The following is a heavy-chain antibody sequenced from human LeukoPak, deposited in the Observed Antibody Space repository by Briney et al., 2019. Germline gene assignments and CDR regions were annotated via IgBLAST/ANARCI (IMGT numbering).Heavy chain of an antibody. CDR2: IYTSGST. V-gene: IGHV4-4*07. J-gene: IGHJ4*02. Sequence: SETLSLTCTVSGGSISSYYWSWIRQPAGKGLEWIGRIYTSGSTNYNPSLKSRVTISVDTSKNQFSLKLSSVTAADTAVYYCAREGYDLWSGRGDFDYWGQGTLVTVSS. D-gene: IGHD3-3*01. CDR1: GGSISSYY. CDR3: AREGYDLWSGRGDFDY.